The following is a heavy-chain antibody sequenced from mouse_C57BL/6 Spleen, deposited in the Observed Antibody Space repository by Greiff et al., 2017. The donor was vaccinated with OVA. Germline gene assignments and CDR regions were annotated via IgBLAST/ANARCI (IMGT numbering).Heavy chain of an antibody. D-gene: IGHD2-4*01. V-gene: IGHV1-15*01. CDR1: GYTFTDYE. CDR3: TRWDYDYDGYYFDY. CDR2: IDPETGGT. Sequence: VQLQQSGAELVRPGASVTLSCKASGYTFTDYEMHWVKQTPVHGLEWIGAIDPETGGTAYNQKFKGKAILTADKSSSTAYMELRSLTSEDSAVYYCTRWDYDYDGYYFDYWGQGTTLTVSS. J-gene: IGHJ2*01.